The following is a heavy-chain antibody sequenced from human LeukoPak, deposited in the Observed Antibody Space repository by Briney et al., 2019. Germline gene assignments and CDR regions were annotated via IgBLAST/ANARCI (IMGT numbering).Heavy chain of an antibody. V-gene: IGHV4-38-2*01. D-gene: IGHD3-22*01. J-gene: IGHJ3*02. CDR3: ACSYYYDSSGIEADDAFDI. CDR2: IYHVGTT. Sequence: SETLSPTCAMSGDSISSGYYWGWIRQPPGKGLEWIGSIYHVGTTYYNPSLKSRVTISVDTSKNQFSLKLSSVTAADTAVYYCACSYYYDSSGIEADDAFDIWGQGTMVTVSS. CDR1: GDSISSGYY.